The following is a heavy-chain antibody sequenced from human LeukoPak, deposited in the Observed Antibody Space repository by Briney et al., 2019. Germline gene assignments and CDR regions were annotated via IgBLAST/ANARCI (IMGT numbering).Heavy chain of an antibody. Sequence: SETLSLTCTVSGGSISSYYWSWIRQPPGKGLEWIGYIYYSGSTNYNPSLKSRVTISVDTSKNQFSLKLSSVTAADTAVYYCAREIRLVSGSDWFDPWGQGTLVTVSS. V-gene: IGHV4-59*01. J-gene: IGHJ5*02. CDR3: AREIRLVSGSDWFDP. CDR2: IYYSGST. CDR1: GGSISSYY. D-gene: IGHD6-6*01.